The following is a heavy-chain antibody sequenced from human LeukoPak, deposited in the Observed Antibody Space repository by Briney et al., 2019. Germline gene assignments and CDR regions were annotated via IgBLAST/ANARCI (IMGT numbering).Heavy chain of an antibody. V-gene: IGHV1-2*02. Sequence: ASVKVSCKASGYIFTDYYVHWIRQAPGRSLEWMGLINPRTGSTDYAQMFQDRVTMTRDTSISTASMELMNLTSDDTAVYYCARGHSNYFDHWGQGALVTVSS. CDR2: INPRTGST. CDR3: ARGHSNYFDH. CDR1: GYIFTDYY. J-gene: IGHJ4*02.